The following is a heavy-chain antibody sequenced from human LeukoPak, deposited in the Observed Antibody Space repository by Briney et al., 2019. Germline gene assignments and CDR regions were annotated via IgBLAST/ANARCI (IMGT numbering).Heavy chain of an antibody. CDR1: GGTFNNSA. Sequence: ASVKVSCKTSGGTFNNSAISWVRQAPGQGLEWLGGIMPLFGTAGYAQKFQGRVTITKDESTRTVYLELTSPTSDDTAVYYCARDAHGAYGSGCLDPWSQGTFVSGSS. CDR2: IMPLFGTA. D-gene: IGHD4-17*01. J-gene: IGHJ5*02. CDR3: ARDAHGAYGSGCLDP. V-gene: IGHV1-69*05.